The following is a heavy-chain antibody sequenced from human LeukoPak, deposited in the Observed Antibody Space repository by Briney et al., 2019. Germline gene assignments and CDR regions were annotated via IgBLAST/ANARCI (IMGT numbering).Heavy chain of an antibody. CDR3: ARETMITFGGVIAYFDY. CDR1: GGSISSGGYY. D-gene: IGHD3-16*02. J-gene: IGHJ4*02. CDR2: IYYSGST. Sequence: SETLSLTCTVSGGSISSGGYYWSWIRQHPGKGLEWIGCIYYSGSTYYNPSLKSRVTISVDTSKNQFSLKLSSVTAADTAVYYCARETMITFGGVIAYFDYWGQGTLVAVSS. V-gene: IGHV4-31*03.